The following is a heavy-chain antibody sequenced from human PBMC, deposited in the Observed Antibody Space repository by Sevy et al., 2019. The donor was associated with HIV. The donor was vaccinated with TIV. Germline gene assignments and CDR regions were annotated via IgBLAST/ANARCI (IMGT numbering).Heavy chain of an antibody. CDR3: AKDDRIAVAGLIAFDI. V-gene: IGHV3-23*01. CDR2: ISGSGGST. Sequence: QLGGSLRLSCAASGFTFSSYAMSWVRQAPGKGLEWVSAISGSGGSTYYADSVKGRFTISRDNSKNTLYLQMNSLRAEDTAVYYCAKDDRIAVAGLIAFDIWGQGTMVTVSS. D-gene: IGHD6-19*01. CDR1: GFTFSSYA. J-gene: IGHJ3*02.